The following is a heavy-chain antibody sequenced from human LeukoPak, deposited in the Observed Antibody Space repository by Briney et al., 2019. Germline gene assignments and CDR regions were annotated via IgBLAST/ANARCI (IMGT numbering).Heavy chain of an antibody. CDR3: APRYRVNSPSEY. Sequence: GGSLRLSCAASGFTFSSYAMSWVRQAPGKGLECVSAISGGGDNTYYANSVKGRFTISRDNSKKTLNLQMNSLRADDTAVYFCAPRYRVNSPSEYWGQGALVTVSS. CDR2: ISGGGDNT. V-gene: IGHV3-23*01. CDR1: GFTFSSYA. J-gene: IGHJ4*02. D-gene: IGHD2-2*02.